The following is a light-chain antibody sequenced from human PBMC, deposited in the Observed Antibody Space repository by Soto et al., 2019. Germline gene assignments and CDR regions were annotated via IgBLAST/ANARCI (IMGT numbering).Light chain of an antibody. CDR2: KAS. J-gene: IGKJ4*01. V-gene: IGKV1-5*03. Sequence: DIQMTQSPSTLSASVGDRVTITCRANQSISTWLAWYQQKPGKAPKLLIYKASSLEGGVPSRFGGSGSGTLFNITISSLHPDDFATYYCQQYNTHPLTFGGGTKVDIK. CDR3: QQYNTHPLT. CDR1: QSISTW.